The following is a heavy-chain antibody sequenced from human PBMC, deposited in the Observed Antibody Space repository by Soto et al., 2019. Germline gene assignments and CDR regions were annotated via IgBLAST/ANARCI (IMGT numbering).Heavy chain of an antibody. CDR3: ARDGDYGDYFWYFDY. V-gene: IGHV4-38-2*02. J-gene: IGHJ4*02. CDR1: GYSISSGYY. D-gene: IGHD4-17*01. CDR2: IYHSGST. Sequence: SETLSLTCAVSGYSISSGYYWGWIRQPPGKGLEWIGSIYHSGSTCYNPSLKSRVTISVDTSKNQFSLKLSSVTAADTAVYYCARDGDYGDYFWYFDYWGQGTLVTVSS.